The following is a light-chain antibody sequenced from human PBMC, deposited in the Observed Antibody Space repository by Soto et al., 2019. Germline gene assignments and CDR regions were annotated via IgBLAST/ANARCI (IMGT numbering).Light chain of an antibody. Sequence: EIVLTQSPGTLSLSPGERATLSCRASQSVSNNLAWYPQKPGQAPRLLISGASTGATGIPARFSGSGSGTEFTLTISSLKSEDCEIYYCQQYHTWPITFGGGTKVDIK. CDR2: GAS. CDR1: QSVSNN. CDR3: QQYHTWPIT. V-gene: IGKV3-15*01. J-gene: IGKJ4*01.